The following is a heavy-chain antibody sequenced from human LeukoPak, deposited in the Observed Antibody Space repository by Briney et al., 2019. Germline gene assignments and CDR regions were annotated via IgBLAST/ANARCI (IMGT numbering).Heavy chain of an antibody. CDR3: AKEPTGDKSFDS. V-gene: IGHV4-39*07. CDR2: IIYSGVT. D-gene: IGHD7-27*01. J-gene: IGHJ4*02. CDR1: GASISRGAYY. Sequence: SETLSLTCTVSGASISRGAYYWGWFRQPPGKVLEWIATIIYSGVTYYNPSLKSRVSISIATSANHFSLQLSFVTAADTALYFCAKEPTGDKSFDSWGQGTLVTVSS.